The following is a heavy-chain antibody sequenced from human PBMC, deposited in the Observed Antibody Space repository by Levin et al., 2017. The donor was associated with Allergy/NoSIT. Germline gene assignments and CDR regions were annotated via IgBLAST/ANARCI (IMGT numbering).Heavy chain of an antibody. Sequence: LSLTCAASGFSFGDYGMHWVRQAPGKGLQWVAVIWWNGDNKFYGDSVKGRFSISRDNSKNTVSLQMNSLRGEDTAVYYCARANRIWDYVEDGPNFDYWGRGTLVTVSS. CDR3: ARANRIWDYVEDGPNFDY. CDR1: GFSFGDYG. D-gene: IGHD3-10*02. J-gene: IGHJ4*02. CDR2: IWWNGDNK. V-gene: IGHV3-33*01.